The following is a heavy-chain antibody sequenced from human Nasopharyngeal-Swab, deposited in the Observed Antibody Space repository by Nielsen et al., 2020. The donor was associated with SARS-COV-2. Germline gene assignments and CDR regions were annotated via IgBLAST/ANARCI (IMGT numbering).Heavy chain of an antibody. J-gene: IGHJ6*02. CDR1: GYTFTSYG. D-gene: IGHD1-1*01. CDR3: ANVQAHYGMDV. CDR2: ITAYNGNT. V-gene: IGHV1-18*01. Sequence: ASVKVSCKASGYTFTSYGISWVRQAPGQGLEWMGWITAYNGNTYYAQKFQGRVTVTTDTSASTAYMELRGLRSDDTAFYYCANVQAHYGMDVWGHGTTVTVSS.